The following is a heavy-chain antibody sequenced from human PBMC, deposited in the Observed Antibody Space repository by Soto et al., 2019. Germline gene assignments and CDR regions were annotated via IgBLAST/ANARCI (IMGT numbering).Heavy chain of an antibody. J-gene: IGHJ5*02. CDR2: ISLYSDGT. CDR1: GYTFCNYG. V-gene: IGHV1-18*01. Sequence: ASVKVSCKTSGYTFCNYGITWVRQAPGQPLEWLGWISLYSDGTNYAQKFQGRVSMTTDTSTTTAYMELRSLRSDDTAVYYCARVVPGAEVWFGPWGQGTLVTVSS. CDR3: ARVVPGAEVWFGP. D-gene: IGHD2-2*01.